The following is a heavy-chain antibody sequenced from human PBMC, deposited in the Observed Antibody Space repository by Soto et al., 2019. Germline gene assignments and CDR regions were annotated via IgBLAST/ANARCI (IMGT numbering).Heavy chain of an antibody. CDR2: INTANGAT. V-gene: IGHV1-3*04. Sequence: GASVKVSCKASGYRFTSLTMHWVRQAPGQTLEWMGWINTANGATKYSQKFQGRVMITTDTSASTAYMELSSLRSEDTAVYYCASLCCGACYSSDEWGEGSLVTFSS. D-gene: IGHD2-21*01. J-gene: IGHJ4*02. CDR1: GYRFTSLT. CDR3: ASLCCGACYSSDE.